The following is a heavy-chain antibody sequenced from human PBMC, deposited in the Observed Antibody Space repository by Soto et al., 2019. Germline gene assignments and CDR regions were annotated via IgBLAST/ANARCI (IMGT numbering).Heavy chain of an antibody. J-gene: IGHJ6*02. CDR2: IYDTGISGYTPST. CDR1: GGSITSSY. Sequence: QVQLQESGPRLVKPSATLSLTCTVSGGSITSSYWSWIRRPPGKGLEWIAYIYDTGISGYTPSTSYNPSLKCRATMSVDTSQRQSSLKLTAVTAADPAVYSCARGEDAFFYYGLDVWGQGITVTVSS. V-gene: IGHV4-59*01. CDR3: ARGEDAFFYYGLDV.